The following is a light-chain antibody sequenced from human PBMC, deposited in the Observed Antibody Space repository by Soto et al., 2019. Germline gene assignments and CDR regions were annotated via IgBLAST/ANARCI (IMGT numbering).Light chain of an antibody. Sequence: DIQMTQSPSSLSASVGDRVTITCRASQGISTYLAWYQQQPGKVPKLLIYVASTLQSGVPSRFSGSGSGTDFTLTISSLQPEDVATYYCQKYNSAPWTFGQGNKVEIK. CDR2: VAS. CDR3: QKYNSAPWT. CDR1: QGISTY. V-gene: IGKV1-27*01. J-gene: IGKJ1*01.